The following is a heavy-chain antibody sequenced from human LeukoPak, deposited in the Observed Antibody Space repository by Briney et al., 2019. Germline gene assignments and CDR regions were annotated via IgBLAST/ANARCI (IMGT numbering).Heavy chain of an antibody. V-gene: IGHV4-34*01. CDR1: GVAFSNYY. J-gene: IGHJ4*02. CDR2: INHSGYT. CDR3: TRAVAGHPD. D-gene: IGHD6-19*01. Sequence: PSETLSLTCAVSGVAFSNYYWSWVRQSPTKGLEWIGEINHSGYTNYNPSLKSRVTISMDTSKNQFSLMVISVTAADTGVYYCTRAVAGHPDWGQGTLVTVSS.